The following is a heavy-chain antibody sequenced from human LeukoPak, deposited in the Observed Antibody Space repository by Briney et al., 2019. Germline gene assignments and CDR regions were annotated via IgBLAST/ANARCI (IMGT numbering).Heavy chain of an antibody. D-gene: IGHD6-19*01. CDR1: GFTLSIHA. Sequence: PGRTLRLSCAASGFTLSIHAMSCVREAPGKGLEGVTAISGSGGSTYYTDSVKGRFNISRDNSKHTLYLQMNSLRAEDTAVYYCAKYSSGWSFDYWGQGTLVMVSA. CDR2: ISGSGGST. V-gene: IGHV3-23*01. J-gene: IGHJ4*02. CDR3: AKYSSGWSFDY.